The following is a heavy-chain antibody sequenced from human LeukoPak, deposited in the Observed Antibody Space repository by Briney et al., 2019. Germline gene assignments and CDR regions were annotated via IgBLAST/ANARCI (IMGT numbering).Heavy chain of an antibody. CDR3: AKDKGISGGLGYFDY. V-gene: IGHV3-9*01. CDR2: ISWNSGSI. D-gene: IGHD1-26*01. J-gene: IGHJ4*02. CDR1: GFTFDDYA. Sequence: GGSLRLSCAASGFTFDDYAMHWVRQAPGKGLEWVSGISWNSGSIGYADSVKGRFTISGDNAKNSLYLQMNSLRAEDTALYYCAKDKGISGGLGYFDYWGQGTLVTVSS.